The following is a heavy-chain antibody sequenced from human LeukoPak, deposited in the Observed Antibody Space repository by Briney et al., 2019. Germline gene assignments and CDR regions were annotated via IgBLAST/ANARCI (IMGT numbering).Heavy chain of an antibody. Sequence: ASVKVSCKASGYTFTGYYMHWVRQAPGQGLEWMGWINPNSGGTNYARKFQGRVTMTRDTSISTAYMELSRLRSDDTAVYYCARVSVPAADYYYYYMDVWGKGTTVTVSS. V-gene: IGHV1-2*02. CDR1: GYTFTGYY. CDR2: INPNSGGT. J-gene: IGHJ6*03. D-gene: IGHD2-2*01. CDR3: ARVSVPAADYYYYYMDV.